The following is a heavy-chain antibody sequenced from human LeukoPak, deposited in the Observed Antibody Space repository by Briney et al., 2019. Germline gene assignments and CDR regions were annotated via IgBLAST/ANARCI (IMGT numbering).Heavy chain of an antibody. Sequence: GVSLRLSCAASGFTFSPFGIHWVRQAPGKGLEWVAAIWNDGSNKYYADSVKGRFTMSRDNSKNTLCLQINILRAEDTAVYYCASGLSMIVVPMPYAEYFQHWGQGTLVTVSS. D-gene: IGHD3-22*01. J-gene: IGHJ1*01. CDR1: GFTFSPFG. CDR3: ASGLSMIVVPMPYAEYFQH. CDR2: IWNDGSNK. V-gene: IGHV3-33*01.